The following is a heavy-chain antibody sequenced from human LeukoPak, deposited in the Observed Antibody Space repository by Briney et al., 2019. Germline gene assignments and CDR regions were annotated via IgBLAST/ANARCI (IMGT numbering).Heavy chain of an antibody. J-gene: IGHJ6*03. CDR2: ISYTGST. CDR3: ARLQSANHDNGYYTGGFYYTDV. V-gene: IGHV4-59*08. Sequence: SETLSLTCSVSGGSMSNNYWDWIRQPPGRGLEWIGYISYTGSTSYTPSLKSRVSIFLETPRNQFSLEVSSVIAADTAVYYCARLQSANHDNGYYTGGFYYTDVWGKGTTVTVSS. D-gene: IGHD4-17*01. CDR1: GGSMSNNY.